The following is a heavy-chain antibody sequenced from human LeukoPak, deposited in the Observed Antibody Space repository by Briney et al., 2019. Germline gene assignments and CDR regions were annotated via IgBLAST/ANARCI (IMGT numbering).Heavy chain of an antibody. CDR3: ARGRIVVVPAATHRRSYYYYMDV. CDR2: INPNSGGT. D-gene: IGHD2-2*01. V-gene: IGHV1-2*02. Sequence: ASVKVSCKASGYTFTGYYMHWVRQAPGQGLEWMGWINPNSGGTNYAQKFQGRVTMTRDTSISTAYMELSRLRSDDTAVYYCARGRIVVVPAATHRRSYYYYMDVWGKGTTVTVSS. J-gene: IGHJ6*03. CDR1: GYTFTGYY.